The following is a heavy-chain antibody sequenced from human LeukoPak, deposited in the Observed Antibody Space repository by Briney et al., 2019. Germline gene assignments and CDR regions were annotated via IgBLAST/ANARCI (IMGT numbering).Heavy chain of an antibody. CDR1: GFTFSGSA. D-gene: IGHD3-22*01. V-gene: IGHV3-73*01. J-gene: IGHJ3*02. CDR2: IRSKANNYAT. Sequence: GGSLRLSCAASGFTFSGSAMHWVRQASGKGLEWVGRIRSKANNYATAYAASVKGRFTISRDDSKNTAYLQMNSLKTEDTAVYYCTSNYDSSGQNGGDAFDIWGQGTMVTVSS. CDR3: TSNYDSSGQNGGDAFDI.